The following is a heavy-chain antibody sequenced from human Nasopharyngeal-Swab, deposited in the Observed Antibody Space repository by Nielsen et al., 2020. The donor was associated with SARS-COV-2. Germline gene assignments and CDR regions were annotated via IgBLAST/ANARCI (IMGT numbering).Heavy chain of an antibody. D-gene: IGHD6-13*01. V-gene: IGHV4-39*01. CDR3: ATLSSSWYEYYFDY. CDR1: GGSISSSTYY. CDR2: IYYGGST. J-gene: IGHJ4*02. Sequence: SETLSLTCTVSGGSISSSTYYWAWIRQPPGKGLEWIGSIYYGGSTYYNPSLKSRVTISVDTSKNQCSLKLSSVTAADTAVYYCATLSSSWYEYYFDYWGQGTLVTVSS.